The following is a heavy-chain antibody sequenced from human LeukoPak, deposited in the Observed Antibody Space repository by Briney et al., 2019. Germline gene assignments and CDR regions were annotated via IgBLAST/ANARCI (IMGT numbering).Heavy chain of an antibody. CDR3: ARGGDSSGLVYNDY. CDR1: GGSISSYY. CDR2: IYTSGST. J-gene: IGHJ4*02. Sequence: SETLSLTCTVSGGSISSYYWSWIRQPAGKGLEWIGRIYTSGSTNYNPSLKSRVTMSVDTSKNQFSLKLSSVTAADTAVYYCARGGDSSGLVYNDYWGQGTLVTVSS. D-gene: IGHD6-19*01. V-gene: IGHV4-4*07.